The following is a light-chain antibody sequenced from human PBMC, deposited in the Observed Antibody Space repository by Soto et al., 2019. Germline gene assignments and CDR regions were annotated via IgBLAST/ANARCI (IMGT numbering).Light chain of an antibody. CDR1: QSISSY. J-gene: IGKJ1*01. CDR3: QQYVSSPWA. CDR2: GAS. V-gene: IGKV3-20*01. Sequence: EIVMTQSPATLSVSPGERATLSCRASQSISSYLAWYQQKPGQAPSLLIYGASRRATGIPDRFTGSGSGTDFTLTISRLEPEDFAVYYCQQYVSSPWAFGQGTKVDIK.